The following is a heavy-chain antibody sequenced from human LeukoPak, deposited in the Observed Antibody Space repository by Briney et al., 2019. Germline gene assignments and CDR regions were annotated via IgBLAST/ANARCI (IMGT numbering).Heavy chain of an antibody. V-gene: IGHV3-48*03. J-gene: IGHJ4*02. D-gene: IGHD3-10*01. CDR1: GFSFSSFE. Sequence: PGGSLRLSCAASGFSFSSFEMNWVRQAPGKGLEWVSHITSSSSIYYADSVKGRFIISRDNAKNSLYLQMNSLRDEDTAVYYCARSITLIRGASLPNDYWGQGTLVAISS. CDR3: ARSITLIRGASLPNDY. CDR2: ITSSSSI.